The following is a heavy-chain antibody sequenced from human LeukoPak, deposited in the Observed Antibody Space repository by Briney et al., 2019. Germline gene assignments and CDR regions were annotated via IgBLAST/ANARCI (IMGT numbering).Heavy chain of an antibody. V-gene: IGHV3-30*03. Sequence: PGGSLRLSCAASGFIFSDYGMDWVRQAPGKGLEWLAVISYDGTNTRYADSVKGRFTISRDNSKNTLYLQMNSLRAEDTAVYYCARDSIVGATRLYYFDYWGQGTLVTVSS. CDR2: ISYDGTNT. CDR3: ARDSIVGATRLYYFDY. CDR1: GFIFSDYG. J-gene: IGHJ4*02. D-gene: IGHD1-26*01.